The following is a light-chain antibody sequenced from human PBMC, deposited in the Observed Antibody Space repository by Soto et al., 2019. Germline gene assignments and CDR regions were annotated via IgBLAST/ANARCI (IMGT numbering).Light chain of an antibody. V-gene: IGKV1-5*01. Sequence: DIQMTQSPSTLSASVGDRVTITCRASQRMSGFLAWYQQKPGKAPQLLISDASSLESGVPSRFSGGGSGTAFTLTISSLQPEDFATYYCQQLRMYPSTFGGGTKVDIK. CDR1: QRMSGF. CDR3: QQLRMYPST. CDR2: DAS. J-gene: IGKJ4*01.